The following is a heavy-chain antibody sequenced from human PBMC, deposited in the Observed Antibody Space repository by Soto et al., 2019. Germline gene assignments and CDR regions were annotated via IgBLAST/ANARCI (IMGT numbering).Heavy chain of an antibody. J-gene: IGHJ4*02. D-gene: IGHD3-16*01. Sequence: QVQLVQSGAEVKKPGASVKVSCKASGYTLTDYYLHWVRQAPGQGLEWLGWINPNTGATNSAHKFQGRVTMTRDTSIKTAYMEVRNLRSDDTAVYFCGRDPIGGGAPYYIDYWGQGTLVTVSS. CDR2: INPNTGAT. CDR3: GRDPIGGGAPYYIDY. V-gene: IGHV1-2*02. CDR1: GYTLTDYY.